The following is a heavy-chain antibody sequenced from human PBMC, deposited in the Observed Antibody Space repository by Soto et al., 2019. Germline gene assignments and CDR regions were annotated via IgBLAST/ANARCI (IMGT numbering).Heavy chain of an antibody. CDR1: GYTFTSYG. Sequence: SVKVSCKASGYTFTSYGISWVRQAPVQGLEWMGWISAYNGNTNYSQKLQGRVTMTTDTSTSTAYMELRSLRSDDTAVYYCARDGLAAAAGAGWFDPWGQGTLVTVPS. D-gene: IGHD6-13*01. CDR3: ARDGLAAAAGAGWFDP. CDR2: ISAYNGNT. V-gene: IGHV1-18*01. J-gene: IGHJ5*02.